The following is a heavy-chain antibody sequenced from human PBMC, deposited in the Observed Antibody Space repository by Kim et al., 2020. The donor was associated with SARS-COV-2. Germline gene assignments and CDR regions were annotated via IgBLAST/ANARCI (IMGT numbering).Heavy chain of an antibody. V-gene: IGHV3-48*03. CDR1: GFSFSTYE. J-gene: IGHJ4*02. D-gene: IGHD3-22*01. CDR2: ISSRGRRI. CDR3: ARLDDTRGYFFDY. Sequence: GGSLRLSCAASGFSFSTYEMIWVRQAPGKGLEWVSYISSRGRRIYYADSFKGRFTVSRDNAKTSLYLQMTNLRAEDTAVYYCARLDDTRGYFFDYLGQG.